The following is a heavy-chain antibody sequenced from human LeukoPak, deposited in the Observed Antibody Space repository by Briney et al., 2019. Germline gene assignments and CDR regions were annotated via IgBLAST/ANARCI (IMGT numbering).Heavy chain of an antibody. D-gene: IGHD3-3*01. CDR2: ISISSSYI. CDR1: GFTFSSYS. Sequence: PGGSLRLSCAASGFTFSSYSMNWVRQAPGKGLEWVSSISISSSYIYYADSVKGRFTISRDNAKNSLYLQMNSLRAEDTAVYYCAREQVRFLEWLSDNCFDPWGQGTLVTVSS. CDR3: AREQVRFLEWLSDNCFDP. V-gene: IGHV3-21*01. J-gene: IGHJ5*02.